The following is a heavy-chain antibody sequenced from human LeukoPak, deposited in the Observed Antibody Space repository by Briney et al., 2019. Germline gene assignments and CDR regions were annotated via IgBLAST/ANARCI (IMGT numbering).Heavy chain of an antibody. CDR1: GGTFSSYA. D-gene: IGHD3-10*01. Sequence: ASVKVSCKASGGTFSSYAISWVRQAPGQGLEWMGWISVYNGNTNYAQKFQGRVTMTTDTSTSTAYMELRSLRSDDTAVYYCARGYGSGTYYNFDSWGQGTLVTVSS. V-gene: IGHV1-18*01. CDR2: ISVYNGNT. J-gene: IGHJ4*02. CDR3: ARGYGSGTYYNFDS.